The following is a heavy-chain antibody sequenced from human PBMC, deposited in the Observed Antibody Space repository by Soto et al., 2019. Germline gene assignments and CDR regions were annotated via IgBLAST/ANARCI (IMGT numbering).Heavy chain of an antibody. J-gene: IGHJ6*02. CDR1: GGSISSSSYY. D-gene: IGHD5-18*01. CDR2: IYYSGST. CDR3: ARRRGYSYGYNYYYGMDV. Sequence: SETLSLTCTVSGGSISSSSYYWGWIRQPPGKGLEWIGSIYYSGSTYYNPSLKSRVTISVDTSKNQFSLKLSSVTAADTAVYYCARRRGYSYGYNYYYGMDVWGQGPTVTVSS. V-gene: IGHV4-39*01.